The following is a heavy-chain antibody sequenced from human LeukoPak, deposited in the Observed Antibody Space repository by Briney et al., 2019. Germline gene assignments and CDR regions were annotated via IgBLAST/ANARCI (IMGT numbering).Heavy chain of an antibody. J-gene: IGHJ4*02. CDR2: INPNSGGT. CDR1: GYTFTGYY. Sequence: ASVNVSCKASGYTFTGYYMHWVRQAPGQGLEWMGWINPNSGGTNYAQKFQGRVTMTRDTSISTAYMELSRLRSDDTAVYYCAILIGITIFGVERPFDYWGQGTLVTVSS. V-gene: IGHV1-2*02. CDR3: AILIGITIFGVERPFDY. D-gene: IGHD3-3*01.